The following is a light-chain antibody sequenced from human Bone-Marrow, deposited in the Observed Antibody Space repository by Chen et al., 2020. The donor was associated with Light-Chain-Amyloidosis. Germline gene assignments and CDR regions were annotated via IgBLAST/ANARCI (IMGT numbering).Light chain of an antibody. CDR1: NIGSTS. CDR2: GDS. CDR3: QVWDRSSGRPV. J-gene: IGLJ3*02. V-gene: IGLV3-21*02. Sequence: SYVLTQPSSVSVAPGQPATIACGGNNIGSTSVHWYQQTPGQAPLLVVYGDSDRPSGIPERFSGSNSGNTASLTISRVEAGDEADYYCQVWDRSSGRPVFGGGTKLTVL.